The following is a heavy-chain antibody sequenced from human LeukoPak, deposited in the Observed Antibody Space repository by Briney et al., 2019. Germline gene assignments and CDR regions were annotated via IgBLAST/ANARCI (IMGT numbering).Heavy chain of an antibody. D-gene: IGHD3-16*02. CDR3: ARALVRMITFGGVIAPFDY. CDR1: GFTFSSYS. CDR2: ISSSSSYI. J-gene: IGHJ4*02. Sequence: GGSLRLSCAASGFTFSSYSMNWVRQAPGKGLEWVSSISSSSSYIYYVDSVKGRFTISRDNAKNSLYLQMNSLRAEDTAVYYCARALVRMITFGGVIAPFDYWGQGTLVTVSS. V-gene: IGHV3-21*01.